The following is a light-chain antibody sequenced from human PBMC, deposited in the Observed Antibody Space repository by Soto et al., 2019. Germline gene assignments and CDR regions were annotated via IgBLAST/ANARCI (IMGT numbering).Light chain of an antibody. Sequence: QSALTQPPSASGSPGQSVALSCTGTSSDVGGNNYVSWYQQHPGKAPKLMVYEVTKRPSGVPDRFSGSKSGNTASLTVSGLQAEDEADYYCSSYAGSNNVIFGGGTKVTVL. CDR3: SSYAGSNNVI. CDR2: EVT. J-gene: IGLJ2*01. CDR1: SSDVGGNNY. V-gene: IGLV2-8*01.